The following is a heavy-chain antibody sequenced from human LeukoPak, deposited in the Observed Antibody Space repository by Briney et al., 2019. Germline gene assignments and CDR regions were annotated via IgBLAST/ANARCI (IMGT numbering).Heavy chain of an antibody. Sequence: GGSLRLSCAASGFTFSIYAMSWVRQVPGKGLEWVSGISGSGGSTYFADSVKGRFTISRDNSKNTLYLQMNSLRAEDTAVYYCARVWRYGDYLDYWGQGTLVTVSS. CDR2: ISGSGGST. CDR3: ARVWRYGDYLDY. V-gene: IGHV3-23*01. CDR1: GFTFSIYA. J-gene: IGHJ4*02. D-gene: IGHD4-17*01.